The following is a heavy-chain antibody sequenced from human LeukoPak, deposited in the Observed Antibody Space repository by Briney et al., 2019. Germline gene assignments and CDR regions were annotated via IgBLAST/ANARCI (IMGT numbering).Heavy chain of an antibody. CDR3: AKGAGGFSYYDWFDP. V-gene: IGHV4-39*07. CDR2: IYYSGST. CDR1: GGSISSSSYY. D-gene: IGHD5-18*01. J-gene: IGHJ5*02. Sequence: SETLSLTCTVSGGSISSSSYYWGWIRQPPGKGLEWIGSIYYSGSTYYNPSLKSRVTISVDTSKNQFSLKLASVTAADTAIYYCAKGAGGFSYYDWFDPWGQGTLVTVSS.